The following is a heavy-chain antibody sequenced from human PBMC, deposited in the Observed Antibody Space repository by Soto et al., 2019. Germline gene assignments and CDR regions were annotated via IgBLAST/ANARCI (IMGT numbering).Heavy chain of an antibody. Sequence: SVKVSCKASGGTFSSYAISWVRQAPGQGLEWMGGIIPIFGTANYAQKFQGRVTITADESTSTAYMELSSLRSEDTAVYYCARCEPSSSWYRGPFDYWGQGTLVTVSS. CDR3: ARCEPSSSWYRGPFDY. CDR2: IIPIFGTA. CDR1: GGTFSSYA. V-gene: IGHV1-69*13. J-gene: IGHJ4*02. D-gene: IGHD6-13*01.